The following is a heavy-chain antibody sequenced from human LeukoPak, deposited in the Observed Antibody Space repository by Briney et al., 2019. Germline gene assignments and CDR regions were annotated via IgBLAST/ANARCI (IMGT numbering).Heavy chain of an antibody. Sequence: GESLKVSCKASGYTFTSYDINWVRQATRQGLEWMGWMNPNSGNTGYAQKFQGRVTMTRNTSISTAYMELSSLRSEDTAVYYCARGPYSGSYYFDYWGQGTLVTVSS. CDR1: GYTFTSYD. D-gene: IGHD1-26*01. V-gene: IGHV1-8*01. CDR2: MNPNSGNT. CDR3: ARGPYSGSYYFDY. J-gene: IGHJ4*02.